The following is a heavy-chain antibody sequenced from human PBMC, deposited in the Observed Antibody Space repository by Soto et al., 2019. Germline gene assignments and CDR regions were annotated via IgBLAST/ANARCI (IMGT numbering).Heavy chain of an antibody. V-gene: IGHV3-30*18. CDR3: AKDTNDCGDTYVDY. CDR2: ISYDGSNK. D-gene: IGHD4-17*01. Sequence: SLRLSCAASGFTFSSYVMHWVRQAPGKGLEWVAVISYDGSNKYYADSVKGRFTISRDNSKNTLYLQMNSLRAEDTAVYYCAKDTNDCGDTYVDYWGQGTLVTVSS. J-gene: IGHJ4*02. CDR1: GFTFSSYV.